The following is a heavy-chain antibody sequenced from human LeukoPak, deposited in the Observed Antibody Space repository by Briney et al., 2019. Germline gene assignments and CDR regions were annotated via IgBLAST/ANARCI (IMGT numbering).Heavy chain of an antibody. J-gene: IGHJ4*02. V-gene: IGHV4-39*01. Sequence: SETLSLTCTVSGGSISSDSYYWAWIRQPPGKGLEWIASIYYSGSTYYNPSLKSRVTISVDTSRNQFSLKLNSVTAADTAVYYCASLAVAGLSEGYWGQGTLVIVSS. CDR2: IYYSGST. CDR1: GGSISSDSYY. CDR3: ASLAVAGLSEGY. D-gene: IGHD6-19*01.